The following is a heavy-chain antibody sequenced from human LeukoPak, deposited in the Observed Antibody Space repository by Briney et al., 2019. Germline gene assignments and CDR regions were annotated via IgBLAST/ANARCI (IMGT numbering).Heavy chain of an antibody. Sequence: ASVKVSCKASGYTFTSYGISWVRQAPGRGLEWMGWISAYNGNTNYAQKLQGRVTMTTDTSTSTAYMELRSLRSDDTAVYYCARGSSSWYLDRFDYWGQGTLVTVSS. CDR2: ISAYNGNT. CDR3: ARGSSSWYLDRFDY. CDR1: GYTFTSYG. D-gene: IGHD6-13*01. J-gene: IGHJ4*02. V-gene: IGHV1-18*01.